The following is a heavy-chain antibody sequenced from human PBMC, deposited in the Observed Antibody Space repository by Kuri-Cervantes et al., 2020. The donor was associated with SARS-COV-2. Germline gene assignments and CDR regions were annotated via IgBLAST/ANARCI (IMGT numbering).Heavy chain of an antibody. CDR1: GGSISSGGYY. V-gene: IGHV4-31*02. Sequence: SCTVSGGSISSGGYYWSWIRQHPGKGLEWIGYIYYSGSTYYNPSLKSRVTISVDTSKNQFSLKLSSVTAADTAVYYCARDVGCSSTSCQDYFYYGMDVWGQGTTVTVSS. J-gene: IGHJ6*02. CDR3: ARDVGCSSTSCQDYFYYGMDV. D-gene: IGHD2-2*01. CDR2: IYYSGST.